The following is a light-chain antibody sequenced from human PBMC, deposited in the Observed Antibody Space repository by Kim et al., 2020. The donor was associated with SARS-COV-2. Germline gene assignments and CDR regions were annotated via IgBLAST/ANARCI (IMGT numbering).Light chain of an antibody. J-gene: IGLJ3*02. CDR1: SSDVGRYDY. Sequence: GRSVTISCPGTSSDVGRYDYVSWYQQHPGKVPKLIIYDVNKRPSGVPDRFSGAKSGNTASLTISGLQADDEADYYCCSYAGSYTWLFGEGTKVTVL. V-gene: IGLV2-11*03. CDR2: DVN. CDR3: CSYAGSYTWL.